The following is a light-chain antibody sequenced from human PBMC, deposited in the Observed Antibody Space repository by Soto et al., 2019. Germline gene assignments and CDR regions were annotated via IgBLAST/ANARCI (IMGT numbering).Light chain of an antibody. CDR2: DVS. V-gene: IGLV2-14*03. J-gene: IGLJ3*02. CDR3: SSFTDTGTVM. CDR1: SSDVGAYHS. Sequence: QSVLTQPASVSGSPGQSFTISCTGTSSDVGAYHSVSWYRQHPGKAPKLIIFDVSNRPSGVSDRFSGSKSGNTASLTISGLQAEDEADYYCSSFTDTGTVMFGGGTKLTVL.